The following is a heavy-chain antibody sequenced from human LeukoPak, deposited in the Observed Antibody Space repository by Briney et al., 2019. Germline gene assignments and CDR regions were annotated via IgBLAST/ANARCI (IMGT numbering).Heavy chain of an antibody. CDR2: ISSSSNNI. Sequence: GGSLRLSCAASGFTFSSYSMNWVRQAPGKGLEWVSSISSSSNNIYYADSMKGRLTISRDNAKNSLYLQMNSLRAEDTAVYFCARATGYDATFEYWGQGTLVTVSS. J-gene: IGHJ4*02. CDR3: ARATGYDATFEY. CDR1: GFTFSSYS. V-gene: IGHV3-21*01. D-gene: IGHD6-13*01.